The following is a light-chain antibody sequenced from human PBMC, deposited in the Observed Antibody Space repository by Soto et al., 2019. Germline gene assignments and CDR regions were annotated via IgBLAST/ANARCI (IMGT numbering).Light chain of an antibody. V-gene: IGLV1-47*01. J-gene: IGLJ3*02. Sequence: QSVLAQPPSASGTPGQRVTISCSGSSSHIGSNYVYWYQHLPGTAPKLVIYRNSQRPSGVPDRFSGSKSGTSVSLAISGLRSEDEADYYCATWDDSLSGWVFGGGTQLTVL. CDR1: SSHIGSNY. CDR2: RNS. CDR3: ATWDDSLSGWV.